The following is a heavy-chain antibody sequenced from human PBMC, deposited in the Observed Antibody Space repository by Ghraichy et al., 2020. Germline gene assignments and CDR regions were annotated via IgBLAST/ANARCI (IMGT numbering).Heavy chain of an antibody. CDR3: ARRYYYDSSGYLDS. J-gene: IGHJ4*02. D-gene: IGHD3-22*01. CDR2: IDPSDSET. CDR1: GYSFTTYW. V-gene: IGHV5-10-1*01. Sequence: GESLNISCKGSGYSFTTYWITWVRQMPGKGLEWMGRIDPSDSETNYSPSFQGHVTISADKSINSAYLQWSSLKASDTAIYYCARRYYYDSSGYLDSWGQGTLVTVSS.